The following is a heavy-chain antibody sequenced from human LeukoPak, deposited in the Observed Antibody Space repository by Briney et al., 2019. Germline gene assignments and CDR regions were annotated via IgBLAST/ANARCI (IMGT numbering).Heavy chain of an antibody. V-gene: IGHV3-74*01. D-gene: IGHD6-19*01. Sequence: GGSLRLSCAASGFSFSDYWMSWVRQAPGKGLESVSRINTDGTVTTYADSVKGRFTVSRDNADNTMLLQMNSVRDEDTAVYYCATKQWLAPPPDSWGQGTPVTVSS. J-gene: IGHJ4*02. CDR1: GFSFSDYW. CDR3: ATKQWLAPPPDS. CDR2: INTDGTVT.